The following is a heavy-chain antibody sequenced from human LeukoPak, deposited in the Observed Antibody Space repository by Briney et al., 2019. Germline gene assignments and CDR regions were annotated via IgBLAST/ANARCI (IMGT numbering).Heavy chain of an antibody. V-gene: IGHV3-20*04. J-gene: IGHJ3*02. Sequence: GGSLRLSCAASGFTFDDYGMSWVRQAPGKGLEWVSGINWNGGSTGYADSVKGRFTISRDNAKNSLYLQMNSLRAEDTAIYFCAKDIWRWAFDIWGQGTMVTVSS. D-gene: IGHD5-24*01. CDR2: INWNGGST. CDR3: AKDIWRWAFDI. CDR1: GFTFDDYG.